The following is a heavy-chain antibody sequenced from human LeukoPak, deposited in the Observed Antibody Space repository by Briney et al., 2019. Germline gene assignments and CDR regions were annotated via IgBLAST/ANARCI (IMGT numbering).Heavy chain of an antibody. Sequence: GASVKVSCKASGYTFNSNDINWLRQATGQGLEWMGWMNPNSGNTGYAQKFQGRVTMTRNVSISTAYMELSSLTSEDTAIYYCARGRRKAYCNTVCYPGYWGQGTRVTESS. D-gene: IGHD2/OR15-2a*01. V-gene: IGHV1-8*01. CDR3: ARGRRKAYCNTVCYPGY. CDR1: GYTFNSND. CDR2: MNPNSGNT. J-gene: IGHJ4*02.